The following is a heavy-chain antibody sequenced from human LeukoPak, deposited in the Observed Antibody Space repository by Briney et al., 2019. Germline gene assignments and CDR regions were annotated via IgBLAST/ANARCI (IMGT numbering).Heavy chain of an antibody. CDR3: ARGDSFDY. J-gene: IGHJ4*02. CDR2: IYYSGST. D-gene: IGHD2-15*01. Sequence: SETLPLTCTVSGGSISSSSYYWGWIRQPPGKGLEWIGSIYYSGSTYYNPSLKSRVTISVDTSKNQFSLKLSSVTAADTAVYYCARGDSFDYWGQGTLVTVSS. V-gene: IGHV4-39*07. CDR1: GGSISSSSYY.